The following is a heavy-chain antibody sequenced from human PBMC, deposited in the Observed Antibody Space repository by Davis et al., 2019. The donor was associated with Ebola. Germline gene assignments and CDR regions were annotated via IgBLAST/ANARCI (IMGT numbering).Heavy chain of an antibody. J-gene: IGHJ6*03. Sequence: PGGSLRLSCAASGFIFSSYAMSWVRQAPGKGLEWVSAISGSGGSTYYADSVKGRFTISRDNSKNTLYLQMNSLRAEDTAVYYCAREETPSNYYYMDVWGKGTTVTVSS. CDR1: GFIFSSYA. V-gene: IGHV3-23*01. CDR2: ISGSGGST. D-gene: IGHD4-11*01. CDR3: AREETPSNYYYMDV.